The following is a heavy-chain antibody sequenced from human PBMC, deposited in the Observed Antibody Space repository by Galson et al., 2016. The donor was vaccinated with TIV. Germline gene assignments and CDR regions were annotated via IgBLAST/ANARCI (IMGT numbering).Heavy chain of an antibody. D-gene: IGHD3-16*01. CDR2: IFPNDSDI. CDR1: GYNFRSYW. V-gene: IGHV5-51*03. Sequence: QSGAEVKKPGESLEISCKDSGYNFRSYWIAWVRQMPGKGFEWLGIIFPNDSDIRYSPYFRGLVTMSADKSTSTAYLQCSSLKASDTAMYYCARMSLLGALDVWGQGTMVIVSS. J-gene: IGHJ3*01. CDR3: ARMSLLGALDV.